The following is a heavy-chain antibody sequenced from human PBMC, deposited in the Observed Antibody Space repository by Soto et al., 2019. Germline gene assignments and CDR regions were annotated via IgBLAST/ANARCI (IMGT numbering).Heavy chain of an antibody. D-gene: IGHD6-6*01. J-gene: IGHJ4*02. CDR1: GYTFASYA. V-gene: IGHV1-3*01. CDR3: ARAPGGSSSFVDY. CDR2: INAGNGNT. Sequence: ASVKVSCKASGYTFASYAMQWARQAPGQRLEWMGWINAGNGNTKYSQKFQGRVTITRDTSASTAYMELSSLRSEDTAVYYCARAPGGSSSFVDYWGQGTLVTVSS.